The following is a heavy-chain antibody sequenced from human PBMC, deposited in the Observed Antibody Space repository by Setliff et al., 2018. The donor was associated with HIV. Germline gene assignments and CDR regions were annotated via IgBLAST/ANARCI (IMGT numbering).Heavy chain of an antibody. D-gene: IGHD2-21*01. V-gene: IGHV3-7*03. Sequence: GGSLRLSCAASGFTFSAHWMNWVRQAPGKGLEWVANINTGGSEKYYVDSVKGRFTISRDNSKNTLFLQMNSLRAEDTAVYYCARGHYSNSAGWGRGTLVTVSS. J-gene: IGHJ4*02. CDR2: INTGGSEK. CDR1: GFTFSAHW. CDR3: ARGHYSNSAG.